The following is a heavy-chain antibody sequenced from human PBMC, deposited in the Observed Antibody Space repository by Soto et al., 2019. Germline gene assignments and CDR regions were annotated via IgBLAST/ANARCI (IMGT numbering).Heavy chain of an antibody. CDR2: ISIYKGNT. CDR3: AREGYCSAAGCGSYYYNGMDV. D-gene: IGHD2-15*01. CDR1: GYTFTGYY. Sequence: ASVKVSCKASGYTFTGYYMHWVRQAPGQGLEWLGWISIYKGNTIYAQKFQGRVTVTTDTSASTVYMELRSLRPDDSAVYYCAREGYCSAAGCGSYYYNGMDVWRQGTTVTVSS. J-gene: IGHJ6*02. V-gene: IGHV1-18*04.